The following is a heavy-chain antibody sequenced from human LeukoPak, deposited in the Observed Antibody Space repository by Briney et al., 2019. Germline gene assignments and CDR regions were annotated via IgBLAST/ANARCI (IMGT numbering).Heavy chain of an antibody. D-gene: IGHD3-3*01. V-gene: IGHV1-2*04. J-gene: IGHJ4*02. CDR2: INPNSGGT. Sequence: GASVKVSCKASGYTFTGYYMHWVRQAPEQGLEWMGWINPNSGGTNYAQKFQGWVTMTRDTSISTAYMELSRLRSDDTAVYYCARGAIFGVVINHFDYWGQGTLVTVSS. CDR3: ARGAIFGVVINHFDY. CDR1: GYTFTGYY.